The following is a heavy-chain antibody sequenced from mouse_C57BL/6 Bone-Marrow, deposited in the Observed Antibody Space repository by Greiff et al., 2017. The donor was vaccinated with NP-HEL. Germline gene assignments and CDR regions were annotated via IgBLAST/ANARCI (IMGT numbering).Heavy chain of an antibody. CDR3: TRVYYYGSTSFDY. D-gene: IGHD1-1*01. CDR1: GYTFTDYE. V-gene: IGHV1-15*01. J-gene: IGHJ2*01. Sequence: VQLKQSGAELVRPGASVTLSCKASGYTFTDYEMHWVKQTPVHGLEWIGAIDPETGGTAYNQKFKGKAILTADKSSSTAYMELRSLTSEDSAVYYCTRVYYYGSTSFDYWGQGTTLTVSS. CDR2: IDPETGGT.